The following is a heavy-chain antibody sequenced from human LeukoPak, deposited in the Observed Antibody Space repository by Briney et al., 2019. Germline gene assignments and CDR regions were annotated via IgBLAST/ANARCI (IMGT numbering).Heavy chain of an antibody. Sequence: KASETLSLTCTVSGGSISSSSYYWGWIRQPPGKGLEWIGSIYYSGSTYYNPSLKSRVTISVDTSKNQFSLKLSSVTAADTAVYYCARRTLDVVVPAAQYYFDYWGQGTLVTVSS. V-gene: IGHV4-39*01. CDR3: ARRTLDVVVPAAQYYFDY. CDR1: GGSISSSSYY. CDR2: IYYSGST. J-gene: IGHJ4*02. D-gene: IGHD2-2*01.